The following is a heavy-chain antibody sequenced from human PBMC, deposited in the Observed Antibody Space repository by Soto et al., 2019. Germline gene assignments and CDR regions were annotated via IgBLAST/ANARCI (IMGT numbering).Heavy chain of an antibody. J-gene: IGHJ4*02. D-gene: IGHD4-17*01. V-gene: IGHV1-2*04. CDR3: ARDLVAGRDKTYGANLGF. CDR1: GYTFTDYY. Sequence: GASVKVSCKASGYTFTDYYLHWVRQAPGQGLEWMGWINPNSGGTHYAQKFQGWVTMTRDTSITTAYMELNSLGAEDTAVYYCARDLVAGRDKTYGANLGFWGQGTLVTVSS. CDR2: INPNSGGT.